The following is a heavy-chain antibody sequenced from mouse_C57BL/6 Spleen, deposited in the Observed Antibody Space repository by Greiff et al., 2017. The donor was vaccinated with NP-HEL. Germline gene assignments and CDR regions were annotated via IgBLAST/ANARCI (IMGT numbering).Heavy chain of an antibody. Sequence: VQLQQSGPELVKPGASVKISCKASGYTFTDYYMNWVKQSHGKSLEWIGDINPNNGGTSYNQKFKGKATLTVDKSSSTAYMELRSLTSEDSAVYYCARFLELREYYFDYWGQGTTLTVSS. CDR2: INPNNGGT. CDR1: GYTFTDYY. V-gene: IGHV1-26*01. D-gene: IGHD1-1*01. J-gene: IGHJ2*01. CDR3: ARFLELREYYFDY.